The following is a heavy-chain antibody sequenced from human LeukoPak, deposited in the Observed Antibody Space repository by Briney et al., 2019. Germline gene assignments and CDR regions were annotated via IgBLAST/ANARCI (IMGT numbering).Heavy chain of an antibody. CDR2: ISSSSSYI. Sequence: GGSLRLSCAASGFTFSSYSMNWVRQAPGKGLEWVSSISSSSSYIYYADSVKGRFTISRDNAKNSLYLQMNSLRAEDTAVYYCARPLHTPYSSSWYGGGYYGMDVWGQGTTVTVPS. V-gene: IGHV3-21*01. D-gene: IGHD6-13*01. J-gene: IGHJ6*02. CDR3: ARPLHTPYSSSWYGGGYYGMDV. CDR1: GFTFSSYS.